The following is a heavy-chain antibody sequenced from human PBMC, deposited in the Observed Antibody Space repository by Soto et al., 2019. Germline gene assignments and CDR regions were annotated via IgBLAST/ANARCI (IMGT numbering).Heavy chain of an antibody. CDR2: INAGNGNT. V-gene: IGHV1-3*01. CDR3: ARGEFLSYDDY. CDR1: GYTFTSYA. Sequence: QVQLVQSGAEVKKPGASVKVSYKASGYTFTSYAMHWVRQAPGQRLEWMGWINAGNGNTKYSQKFQGRVTITRDTSASTAYMELSSLRSEDTAVYYCARGEFLSYDDYWGQGTLVTVSS. D-gene: IGHD3-16*01. J-gene: IGHJ4*02.